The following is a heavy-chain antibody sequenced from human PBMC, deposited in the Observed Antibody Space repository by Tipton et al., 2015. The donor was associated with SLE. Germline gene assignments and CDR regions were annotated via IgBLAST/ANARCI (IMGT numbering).Heavy chain of an antibody. CDR2: IYYSGST. Sequence: GLVKPSETLSLTCTVSGGSISSYYWSWIRQPPGKGLEWIGYIYYSGSTNYNPSLKSRVTISVDTSKNQFSLKLSSVTAADTAVYYCARQDYGGNVVYWGRGTLVTVSS. CDR3: ARQDYGGNVVY. V-gene: IGHV4-59*08. J-gene: IGHJ4*02. CDR1: GGSISSYY. D-gene: IGHD4-23*01.